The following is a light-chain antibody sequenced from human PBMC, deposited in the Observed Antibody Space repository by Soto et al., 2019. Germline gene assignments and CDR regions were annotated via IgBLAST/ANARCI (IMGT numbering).Light chain of an antibody. CDR1: SSNIGAGYD. Sequence: QSVLTQPPSVSGAPGQRVTISCTGSSSNIGAGYDVHWYQQLPGTAPKLLIYGNSNRPSGVPDRFSGSKSGTSASLAITGVQAEYEADYYCQSYDSSLSVLYVFGTGTKLTVL. J-gene: IGLJ1*01. CDR3: QSYDSSLSVLYV. V-gene: IGLV1-40*01. CDR2: GNS.